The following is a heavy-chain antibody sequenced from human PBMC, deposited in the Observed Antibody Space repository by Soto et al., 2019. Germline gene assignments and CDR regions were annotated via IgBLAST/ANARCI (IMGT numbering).Heavy chain of an antibody. D-gene: IGHD2-2*01. CDR2: IYYSGST. V-gene: IGHV4-31*03. CDR1: GGSISSGGYY. J-gene: IGHJ5*02. CDR3: AREGYCRSTSCYDWFDP. Sequence: SETLSLTCTVSGGSISSGGYYWSWIRQHPGKGLEWIGYIYYSGSTYYNPSLKSRVTISVDTSKNQFSLKLSSVTAADTAVYYCAREGYCRSTSCYDWFDPWGQGTLVTVSS.